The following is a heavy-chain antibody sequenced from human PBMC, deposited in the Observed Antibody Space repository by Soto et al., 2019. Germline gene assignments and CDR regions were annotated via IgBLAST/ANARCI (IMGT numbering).Heavy chain of an antibody. J-gene: IGHJ5*02. CDR1: GFTFTSHW. CDR2: IKQDGSEK. CDR3: ARYSYSSGPQDL. Sequence: GGSLRLSCTASGFTFTSHWMSWARQAPGKGLEWVANIKQDGSEKRYVDSVKGRFTISRDNGKDSLDLQMNSLRVEDTAVYYCARYSYSSGPQDLWGRGTLVTVSS. V-gene: IGHV3-7*03. D-gene: IGHD6-19*01.